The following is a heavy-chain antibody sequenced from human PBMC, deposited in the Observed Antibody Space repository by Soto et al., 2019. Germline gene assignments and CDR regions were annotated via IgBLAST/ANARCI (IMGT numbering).Heavy chain of an antibody. CDR1: GGSISSYY. D-gene: IGHD3-3*01. CDR2: IYYSGST. V-gene: IGHV4-59*01. CDR3: ARLNLSWSGYYGAYFDY. Sequence: SETLSLTCTVSGGSISSYYWSWIRQPPGKGLEWIGYIYYSGSTNYNPSLKSRVTISVDTSKNQFSLKLSSVTAADTAVYYCARLNLSWSGYYGAYFDYWGQGTLVTVSS. J-gene: IGHJ4*02.